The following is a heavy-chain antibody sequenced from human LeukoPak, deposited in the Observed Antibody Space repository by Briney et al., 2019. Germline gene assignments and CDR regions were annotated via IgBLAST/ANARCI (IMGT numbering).Heavy chain of an antibody. D-gene: IGHD2-2*01. CDR1: GGSISSYY. CDR2: ICYSGST. J-gene: IGHJ5*02. CDR3: ARDQLNRVVPAAMSRWFDP. Sequence: SETLSLTCTVSGGSISSYYWSWIRQPPGKGLEWIGYICYSGSTNYNPSLKSRVTISVDTSKNQFSLKLSSVTAADTAVYYCARDQLNRVVPAAMSRWFDPWGQGTLVTVSS. V-gene: IGHV4-59*12.